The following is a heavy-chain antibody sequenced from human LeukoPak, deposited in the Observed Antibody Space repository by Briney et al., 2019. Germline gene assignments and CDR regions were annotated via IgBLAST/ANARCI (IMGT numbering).Heavy chain of an antibody. CDR2: IYHSGST. CDR3: ARQEHYYDSSGYYYH. V-gene: IGHV4-38-2*01. J-gene: IGHJ5*02. Sequence: SETLSLTCAVSGYSISSGYYWGWIRQPPGKGLEWIGRIYHSGSTYYNPSLKSRVTISVDTSKNQFSLKLSSVTAADTAVYYCARQEHYYDSSGYYYHWGQGTLVTVSS. D-gene: IGHD3-22*01. CDR1: GYSISSGYY.